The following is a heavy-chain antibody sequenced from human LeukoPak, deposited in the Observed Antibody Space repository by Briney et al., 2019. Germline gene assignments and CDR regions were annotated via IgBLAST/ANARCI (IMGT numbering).Heavy chain of an antibody. V-gene: IGHV4-39*07. J-gene: IGHJ4*02. CDR3: ASTFGGFEDS. Sequence: SETLSLTCSVSGGSLSSSSYYWGWIRQPPGKGLEWIGGINHSGSTNYNPSLKSRVTISVDTSKNQFSLKLSSVTAPDTAVYYCASTFGGFEDSWGQGTLVTVSS. CDR2: INHSGST. CDR1: GGSLSSSSYY. D-gene: IGHD3-10*01.